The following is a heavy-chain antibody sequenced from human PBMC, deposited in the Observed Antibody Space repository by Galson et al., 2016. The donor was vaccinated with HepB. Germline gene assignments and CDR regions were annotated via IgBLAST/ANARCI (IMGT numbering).Heavy chain of an antibody. Sequence: SETLSLTCTVSVGSISSYYWTWIRQPPGKGLEWIGYIYDSGSTNYNPSLKSRVTISLDTSKSHFSLRLTSVTAADTAVYYCATESLPYCSGGRCYSGYFKYWGQGTLVTVSA. J-gene: IGHJ4*02. D-gene: IGHD2-15*01. CDR1: VGSISSYY. CDR2: IYDSGST. V-gene: IGHV4-59*01. CDR3: ATESLPYCSGGRCYSGYFKY.